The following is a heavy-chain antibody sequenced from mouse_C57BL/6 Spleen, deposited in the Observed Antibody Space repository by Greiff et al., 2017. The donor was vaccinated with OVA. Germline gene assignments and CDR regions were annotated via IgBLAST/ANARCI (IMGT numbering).Heavy chain of an antibody. D-gene: IGHD3-1*01. CDR2: ISDGGSYT. V-gene: IGHV5-4*01. Sequence: EVQGVESGGGLVKPGGSLKLSCAASGFTFSSYAMSWVRQTPEKRLEWVATISDGGSYTYYPDNVKGRFTISRDHAKNNLYLQMSHLKSEDTAMYYCARDRGERAWFAYWGQGTLVTVSA. CDR3: ARDRGERAWFAY. CDR1: GFTFSSYA. J-gene: IGHJ3*01.